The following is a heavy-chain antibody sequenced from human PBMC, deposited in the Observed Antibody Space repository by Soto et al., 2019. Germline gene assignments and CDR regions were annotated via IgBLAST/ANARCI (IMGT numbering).Heavy chain of an antibody. V-gene: IGHV4-34*01. D-gene: IGHD3-3*01. CDR3: ARGGRLRFLEWLPTNYYGMDV. CDR2: INHSGST. J-gene: IGHJ6*02. Sequence: SEILSLTCAVYGGSFSGYYWSWIRQPPGKGLEWIGEINHSGSTNYNPSLKSRVTISVDTSKNQFSLKLSSVTAADTAVYYCARGGRLRFLEWLPTNYYGMDVWGQGTTVTVS. CDR1: GGSFSGYY.